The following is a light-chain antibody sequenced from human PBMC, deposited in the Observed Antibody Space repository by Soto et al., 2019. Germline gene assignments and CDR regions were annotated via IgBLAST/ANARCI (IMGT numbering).Light chain of an antibody. Sequence: IQMTQSPSSLSASVGDRVTVTCRASQTIKKYLNWYQCKPGKAPKLLIYGASNLQRGVPLRFSGSGSGTDFTLTISRLETEDFATYYCHQIFSAPFTFGQGTGLE. V-gene: IGKV1-39*01. CDR1: QTIKKY. CDR3: HQIFSAPFT. CDR2: GAS. J-gene: IGKJ2*01.